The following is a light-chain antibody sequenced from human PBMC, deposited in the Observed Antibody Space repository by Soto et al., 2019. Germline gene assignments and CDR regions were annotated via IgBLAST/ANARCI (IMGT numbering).Light chain of an antibody. CDR2: DAS. V-gene: IGKV1-5*01. CDR3: RQYNSLLT. J-gene: IGKJ4*01. Sequence: DIQMTQSPSTLSASVGDRVTITCRASQSISSWLAWYQQKPGKAPKLLIYDASSLESGVPSRFSGSGSGTEFTLTISSLQPDDFATYYCRQYNSLLTFGGGTKVEIK. CDR1: QSISSW.